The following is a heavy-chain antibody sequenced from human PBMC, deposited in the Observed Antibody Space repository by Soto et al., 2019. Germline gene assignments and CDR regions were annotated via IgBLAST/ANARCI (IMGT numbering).Heavy chain of an antibody. CDR2: ISSSSSYI. J-gene: IGHJ4*02. CDR1: GFTFSSYI. V-gene: IGHV3-21*01. D-gene: IGHD2-2*01. CDR3: AGEVGGYCSSTSCKGPNDY. Sequence: GGSLRLSCAASGFTFSSYIMNWVRQAPGKGLEWVSSISSSSSYIYYADSVKGRFTISRDNAKNSLYLQMNSLRAEDTAVYYCAGEVGGYCSSTSCKGPNDYWGQGTLVTVSS.